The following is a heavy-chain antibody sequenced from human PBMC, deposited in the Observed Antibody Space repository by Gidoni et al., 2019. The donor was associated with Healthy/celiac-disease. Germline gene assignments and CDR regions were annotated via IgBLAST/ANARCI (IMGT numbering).Heavy chain of an antibody. CDR1: GLTSSSYS. Sequence: EVQLVESGGGLVKPGGYLRLSCAASGLTSSSYSRTWVRQAPGKGLEWVASISSISSYIYYADSVKGRFTISRNNAKNSLYLQMNSLRAEDTAVYYCARDMVVPAAIDNNWFDPWGQGTLVTVSS. CDR2: ISSISSYI. V-gene: IGHV3-21*01. D-gene: IGHD2-2*01. CDR3: ARDMVVPAAIDNNWFDP. J-gene: IGHJ5*02.